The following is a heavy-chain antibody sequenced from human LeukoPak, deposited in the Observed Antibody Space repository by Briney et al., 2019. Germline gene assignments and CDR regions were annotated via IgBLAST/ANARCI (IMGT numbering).Heavy chain of an antibody. Sequence: GASVKVSCKASGYTFTGYYMHWVRQAPGQGLEWMGWINPNSGGTNYAQKFQGWVTMTRDTSISTAYMELSRLRSDDTAVYYCARDLVAGDYGGTGGFDYWGQGTLVTVSS. J-gene: IGHJ4*02. CDR2: INPNSGGT. CDR3: ARDLVAGDYGGTGGFDY. V-gene: IGHV1-2*04. D-gene: IGHD4-23*01. CDR1: GYTFTGYY.